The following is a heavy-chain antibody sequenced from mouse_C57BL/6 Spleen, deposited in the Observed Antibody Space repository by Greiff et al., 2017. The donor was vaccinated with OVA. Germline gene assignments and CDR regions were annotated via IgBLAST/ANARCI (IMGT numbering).Heavy chain of an antibody. CDR3: GRKGNYVLGC. J-gene: IGHJ2*01. CDR2: IYPSDSET. V-gene: IGHV1-61*01. CDR1: GYTFTSYW. D-gene: IGHD2-1*01. Sequence: QVQLQQPGAELVRPGSSVKLSCKASGYTFTSYWMDWVKQRPGQGLEWIGNIYPSDSETHYNQKFKDKATLTVDKSSSTAYLQLSSLTSEDSAVYYCGRKGNYVLGCWGQGTTLTVAS.